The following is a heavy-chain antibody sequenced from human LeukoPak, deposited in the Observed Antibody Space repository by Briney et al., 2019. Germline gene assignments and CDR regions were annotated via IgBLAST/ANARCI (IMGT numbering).Heavy chain of an antibody. Sequence: SVTVSCTASGGTFSSYAISWVRQAPGQGLERMGGIIPIFGTANYAQKFQGRVTITADESTSTAYMELSSLRSEDTAVYYCARPLIDVVPAATRDYYYYGMDVWGQGTTVTVSS. CDR2: IIPIFGTA. D-gene: IGHD2-2*01. J-gene: IGHJ6*02. V-gene: IGHV1-69*13. CDR1: GGTFSSYA. CDR3: ARPLIDVVPAATRDYYYYGMDV.